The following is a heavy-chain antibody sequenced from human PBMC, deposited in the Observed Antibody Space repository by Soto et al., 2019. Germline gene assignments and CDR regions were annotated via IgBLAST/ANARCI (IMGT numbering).Heavy chain of an antibody. CDR1: GFTFSSYA. J-gene: IGHJ6*02. V-gene: IGHV3-30-3*01. CDR3: ARGADSSTVGGPNYYDGMDG. Sequence: QVHLVESGGGVVQPGTSLRLSCAAPGFTFSSYALHWVRQAPGKGLEWVAIISYDGTIKFYGDSVKGRFTISRDNSKNTLYLQMSSLRAEDTAMYYCARGADSSTVGGPNYYDGMDGWGQGTTVTVSS. D-gene: IGHD6-13*01. CDR2: ISYDGTIK.